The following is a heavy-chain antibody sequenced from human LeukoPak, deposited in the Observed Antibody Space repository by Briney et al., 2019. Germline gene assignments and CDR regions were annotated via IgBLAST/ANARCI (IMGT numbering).Heavy chain of an antibody. J-gene: IGHJ4*02. CDR1: GFIVSGDF. CDR2: IYSDGST. Sequence: GGSLRLSCAASGFIVSGDFMSWVRQAPGKGLEWVSVIYSDGSTYYADSVKGRFTISRDNSKNTLDLQMTGLRAEDTAVYYCARERGRGRDSPWFDYWGQGTLVTASS. CDR3: ARERGRGRDSPWFDY. D-gene: IGHD1-26*01. V-gene: IGHV3-53*01.